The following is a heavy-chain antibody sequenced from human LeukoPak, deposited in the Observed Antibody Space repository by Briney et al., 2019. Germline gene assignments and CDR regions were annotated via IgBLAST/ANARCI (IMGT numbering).Heavy chain of an antibody. CDR3: AKTCTTSPRGSMDV. V-gene: IGHV4-59*01. J-gene: IGHJ6*02. CDR1: GGSISSYY. CDR2: IYYSGST. Sequence: SETLSLTCTVSGGSISSYYWSWIRQPPGKGLEWIGYIYYSGSTNYNPSLKSRVTISVDTSKNQFSLKLSSVPAADTAVYYCAKTCTTSPRGSMDVWGQGTTVTVSS. D-gene: IGHD2-2*01.